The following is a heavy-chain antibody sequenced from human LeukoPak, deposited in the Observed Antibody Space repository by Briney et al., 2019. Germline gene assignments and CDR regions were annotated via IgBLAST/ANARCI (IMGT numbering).Heavy chain of an antibody. CDR1: GYTFTGYY. Sequence: ASVKVSCKASGYTFTGYYMHWVRQAPGQGLEWMGGFDPEDGETIYAQKFQGRVTMTEDTSTDTAYMELSSLRSEDTAVYYCATDTDFSWGQGTLVTVSS. D-gene: IGHD3/OR15-3a*01. V-gene: IGHV1-24*01. CDR3: ATDTDFS. J-gene: IGHJ4*02. CDR2: FDPEDGET.